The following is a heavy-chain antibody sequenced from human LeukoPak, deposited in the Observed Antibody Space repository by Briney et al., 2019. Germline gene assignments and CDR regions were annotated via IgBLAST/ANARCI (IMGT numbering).Heavy chain of an antibody. D-gene: IGHD3-10*01. CDR2: IIPILGIA. Sequence: ASVKVSCKASGGTFSSYAISWVRQAPGQGLEWMGRIIPILGIANYAQKFQGRVTITADKSTSTAYMELSSLRSEDTAVYYCARGDYYGSGSYYIFDYWGQGTLVTVSS. CDR3: ARGDYYGSGSYYIFDY. V-gene: IGHV1-69*04. CDR1: GGTFSSYA. J-gene: IGHJ4*02.